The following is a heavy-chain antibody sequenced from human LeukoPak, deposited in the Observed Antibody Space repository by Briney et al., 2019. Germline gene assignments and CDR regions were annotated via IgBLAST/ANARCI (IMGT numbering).Heavy chain of an antibody. CDR3: AGAARGSGWLVHDY. Sequence: PSQTLSLTCTVSGGSISSGDYYWRWIRQPPGTGLEWIGYIYYSGSTYYNPSLKSRVTISVDTSKNQFSLKLSSVTAADTAVYYCAGAARGSGWLVHDYWGQGTLVTVSS. CDR2: IYYSGST. J-gene: IGHJ4*02. CDR1: GGSISSGDYY. D-gene: IGHD6-19*01. V-gene: IGHV4-30-4*08.